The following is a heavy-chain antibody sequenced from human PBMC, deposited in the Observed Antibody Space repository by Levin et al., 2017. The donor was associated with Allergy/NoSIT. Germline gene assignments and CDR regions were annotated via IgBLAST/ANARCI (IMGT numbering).Heavy chain of an antibody. D-gene: IGHD1-26*01. CDR2: IYYSGST. Sequence: SQTLSLTCTVSGGSISSYYWSWIRQPPGKGLEWIGYIYYSGSTNYNPSLKSRVTISVDTSKNQFSLKLSSVTAADTAVYYCARRGATGLFDYWGQGTLVTVSS. CDR1: GGSISSYY. J-gene: IGHJ4*02. V-gene: IGHV4-59*08. CDR3: ARRGATGLFDY.